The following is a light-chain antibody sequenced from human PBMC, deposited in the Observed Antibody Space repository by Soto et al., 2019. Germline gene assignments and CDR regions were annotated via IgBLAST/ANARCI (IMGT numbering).Light chain of an antibody. CDR3: SSYTSSTLVV. CDR2: DVS. Sequence: QSVLTQPASVSGSPGQSITISCTGTSSDVGGYNYVSWYQQHPGKAPKLMIYDVSNRPSGVSNRFSGSKSGNTASLTISGLQAEDEADYYCSSYTSSTLVVFGGGTKGTVL. V-gene: IGLV2-14*01. CDR1: SSDVGGYNY. J-gene: IGLJ2*01.